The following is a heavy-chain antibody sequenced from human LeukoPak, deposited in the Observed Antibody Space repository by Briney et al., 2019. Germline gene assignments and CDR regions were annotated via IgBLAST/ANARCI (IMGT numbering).Heavy chain of an antibody. Sequence: PSETLSLTCTVSGDSITNHGCSWIRQPPGKGLEWIGHIYNSGSASYNPAPKNRVTIYVDTCKNQFFLNLTSVTAADTAVYYCATSGSGWSTKKDALEIWGRGTTVTVSS. V-gene: IGHV4-59*11. CDR3: ATSGSGWSTKKDALEI. J-gene: IGHJ3*02. D-gene: IGHD6-19*01. CDR2: IYNSGSA. CDR1: GDSITNHG.